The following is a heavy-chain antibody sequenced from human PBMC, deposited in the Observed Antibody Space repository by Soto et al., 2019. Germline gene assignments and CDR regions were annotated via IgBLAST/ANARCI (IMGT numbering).Heavy chain of an antibody. CDR1: GGSISSSSYY. Sequence: QLQLQESGPGLVKPSETLSLTCTVSGGSISSSSYYWGWIRQPPGKGLEWIGSIYYSGSTYYNPSLKRRVTISVDTSKNQFSLKLSSVTAADTAVYYCARRIAVAGTDYFDYWGQGTLVTVSS. J-gene: IGHJ4*02. CDR2: IYYSGST. CDR3: ARRIAVAGTDYFDY. D-gene: IGHD6-19*01. V-gene: IGHV4-39*01.